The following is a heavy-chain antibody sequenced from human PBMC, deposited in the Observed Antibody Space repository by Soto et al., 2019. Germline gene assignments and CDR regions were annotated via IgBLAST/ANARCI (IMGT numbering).Heavy chain of an antibody. Sequence: PSETLSLTCTVSGGSVSSGSYYWSWIRQPPGKGLEWIGYIYYSGSTNYNPSLKSRVTISVDTSKNQFSLKLSSVTAADTAVYYCARDYYDSSGYYCDPSPYYGMDVWGQGTTVTVSS. D-gene: IGHD3-22*01. J-gene: IGHJ6*02. CDR1: GGSVSSGSYY. CDR3: ARDYYDSSGYYCDPSPYYGMDV. CDR2: IYYSGST. V-gene: IGHV4-61*01.